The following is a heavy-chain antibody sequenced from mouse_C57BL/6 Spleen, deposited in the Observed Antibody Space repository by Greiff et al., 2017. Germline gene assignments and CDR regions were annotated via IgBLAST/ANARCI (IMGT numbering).Heavy chain of an antibody. CDR1: GYTFTSYW. CDR3: ARGSNYGMDY. V-gene: IGHV1-52*01. CDR2: IDPSDSET. J-gene: IGHJ4*01. D-gene: IGHD2-5*01. Sequence: VQLQQRLPPLFIPFPSFKLSCKASGYTFTSYWMHWVKQRPIQGLEWIGNIDPSDSETHYNQKFKDKATLTVDKSSSTAYMQLSSLTSEDSAVYYCARGSNYGMDYWGQGTSVTVSS.